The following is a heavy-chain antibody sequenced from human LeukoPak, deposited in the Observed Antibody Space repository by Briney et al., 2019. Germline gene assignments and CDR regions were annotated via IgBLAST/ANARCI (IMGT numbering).Heavy chain of an antibody. CDR3: ARLTHYTIAAAGKVLDY. CDR1: GGSFSGYY. J-gene: IGHJ4*02. Sequence: SETLSLTCAVYGGSFSGYYWSWIRQPPGKGLEWIGEINLSGSTNYNPSLKSRVTISVDTSKNQFSLKLSSVTAADTAVYYCARLTHYTIAAAGKVLDYWGQGTLVTVSS. D-gene: IGHD6-13*01. CDR2: INLSGST. V-gene: IGHV4-34*01.